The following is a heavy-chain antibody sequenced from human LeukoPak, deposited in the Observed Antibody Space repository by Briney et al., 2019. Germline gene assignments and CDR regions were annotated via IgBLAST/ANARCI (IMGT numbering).Heavy chain of an antibody. D-gene: IGHD3-16*01. Sequence: ASVKVSCKASGYTFTGYYMHWVRQAPGQGLEWMGWINPNSGGTNYAQKFQGRLTMTRDTSISTAYMELSRLGSDGRAGYYGSRVWASVDHAMEVFDSWGQRTMVTASS. J-gene: IGHJ3*02. V-gene: IGHV1-2*02. CDR3: SRVWASVDHAMEVFDS. CDR2: INPNSGGT. CDR1: GYTFTGYY.